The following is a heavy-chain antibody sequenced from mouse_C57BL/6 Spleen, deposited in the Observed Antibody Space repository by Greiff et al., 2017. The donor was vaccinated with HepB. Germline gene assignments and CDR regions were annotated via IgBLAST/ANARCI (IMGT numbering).Heavy chain of an antibody. Sequence: QVQLQQPGAELVRPGTSVKLSCKASGYTFTSYWMHWVKQRPGQGLEWIGVIEPSDSYTNYNQKFKGKATLTVDTSSTTAYMQPSSLTSEDSAVYYCARGLLRSAWFAYWGQGTLVTVSA. D-gene: IGHD1-1*01. CDR1: GYTFTSYW. V-gene: IGHV1-59*01. CDR3: ARGLLRSAWFAY. J-gene: IGHJ3*01. CDR2: IEPSDSYT.